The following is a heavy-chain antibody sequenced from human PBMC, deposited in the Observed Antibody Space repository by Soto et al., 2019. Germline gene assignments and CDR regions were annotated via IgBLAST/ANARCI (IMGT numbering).Heavy chain of an antibody. CDR3: AREVRGIVATYDY. D-gene: IGHD5-12*01. Sequence: ASVKVSCKASGGTFSSYTISWVRQAPGQGLEWMGRIIPILGIANYAQKFQGRVTITADKSTSTAYMELSSLRSEDTAVYYCAREVRGIVATYDYWGQGTLVTVSS. CDR2: IIPILGIA. CDR1: GGTFSSYT. V-gene: IGHV1-69*04. J-gene: IGHJ4*02.